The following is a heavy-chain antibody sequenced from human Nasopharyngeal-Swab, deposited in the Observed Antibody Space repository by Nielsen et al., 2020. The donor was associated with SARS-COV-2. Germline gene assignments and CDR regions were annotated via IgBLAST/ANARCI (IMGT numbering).Heavy chain of an antibody. CDR3: ARDQGGNSVFSYYYYMDV. D-gene: IGHD4-23*01. CDR2: IIPIFGTA. CDR1: GYTFTGYY. J-gene: IGHJ6*03. Sequence: SVKVSCKASGYTFTGYYMHWVRQAPGQGLEWMGGIIPIFGTANYAQKFQGRVTITADESTSTAYMELSSLRSEDTAVYYCARDQGGNSVFSYYYYMDVWGKGTTVTVSS. V-gene: IGHV1-69*13.